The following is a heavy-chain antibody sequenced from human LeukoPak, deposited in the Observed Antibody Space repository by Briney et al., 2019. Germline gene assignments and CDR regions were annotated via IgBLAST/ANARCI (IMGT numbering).Heavy chain of an antibody. D-gene: IGHD1-26*01. CDR1: GYSISSGYY. J-gene: IGHJ4*02. Sequence: PSETLSLTCTVSGYSISSGYYWGWIRQPPGKGLEWIGSIYHSGSTYYNPSLKSRVTISVDTSKNQFSLKLSSVTAADTAVYYCARDRGIVGATEDYWGQGTLVTVSS. V-gene: IGHV4-38-2*02. CDR2: IYHSGST. CDR3: ARDRGIVGATEDY.